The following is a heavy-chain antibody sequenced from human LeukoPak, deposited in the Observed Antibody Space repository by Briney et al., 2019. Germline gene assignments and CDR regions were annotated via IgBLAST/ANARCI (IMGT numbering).Heavy chain of an antibody. V-gene: IGHV4-59*01. J-gene: IGHJ6*03. CDR2: IYYSGST. CDR1: GGSISSYY. Sequence: PSETLSLTCTVSGGSISSYYWSWIRQPPGKGLEWIGYIYYSGSTNYNPSLKSRVTISVDTSKNQFSLKLSSVTAADTAVYYCARGGPYSGSYSDYYYYYMDVWGKGTTVTVSS. CDR3: ARGGPYSGSYSDYYYYYMDV. D-gene: IGHD1-26*01.